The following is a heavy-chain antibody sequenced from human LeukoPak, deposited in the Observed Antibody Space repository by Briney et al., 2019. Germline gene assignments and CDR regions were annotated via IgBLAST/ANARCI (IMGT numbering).Heavy chain of an antibody. D-gene: IGHD2-15*01. J-gene: IGHJ4*02. CDR2: IYPGDSDT. CDR3: ARHKDIVVVVAAIDY. V-gene: IGHV5-51*01. Sequence: PGESLKISCKGSGYSFTSYWIGWVRQMPGKGLEWMGIIYPGDSDTRYSPSFQGQVTISADKSISTAYLQWSSLKASDTAMYYCARHKDIVVVVAAIDYWGQGTLVTVSS. CDR1: GYSFTSYW.